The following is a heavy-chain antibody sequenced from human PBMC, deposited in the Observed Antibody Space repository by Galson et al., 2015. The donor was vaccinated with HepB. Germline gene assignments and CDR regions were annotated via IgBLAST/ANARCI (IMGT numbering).Heavy chain of an antibody. Sequence: SLRLSCAASGFTFSDLFMTWLRQAPGKGLEWISHISGSGSAVYYADSVKGRFAISRDNGKKSLFLQSDSLRAEDTAVYYCARGGSDSSYYWVDWGQGILVTVSS. D-gene: IGHD1-26*01. J-gene: IGHJ4*02. V-gene: IGHV3-11*01. CDR3: ARGGSDSSYYWVD. CDR2: ISGSGSAV. CDR1: GFTFSDLF.